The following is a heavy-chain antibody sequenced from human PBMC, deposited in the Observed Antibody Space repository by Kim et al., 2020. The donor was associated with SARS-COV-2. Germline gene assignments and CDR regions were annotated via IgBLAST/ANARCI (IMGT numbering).Heavy chain of an antibody. D-gene: IGHD3-10*01. J-gene: IGHJ4*02. Sequence: QEGREKNYVAAGKGRFTISRDNAKNSLYLQMNSLRADDTAVYYWARSRGLWGQGTLVTVSS. CDR3: ARSRGL. V-gene: IGHV3-7*01. CDR2: QEGREK.